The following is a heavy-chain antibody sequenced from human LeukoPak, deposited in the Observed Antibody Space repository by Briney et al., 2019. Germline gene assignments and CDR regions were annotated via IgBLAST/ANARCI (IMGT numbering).Heavy chain of an antibody. J-gene: IGHJ5*02. V-gene: IGHV4-59*08. D-gene: IGHD1-7*01. CDR1: GGSISSYY. CDR3: ARHQSGTNWFDP. Sequence: SETLSLTCTVSGGSISSYYWSWIRQPPGKGLEWIAYIYYSGSTNYNPSLKSRVTISVDTSKNQFSLKLSSVTAADTAVSYCARHQSGTNWFDPWGQGTLVTVSS. CDR2: IYYSGST.